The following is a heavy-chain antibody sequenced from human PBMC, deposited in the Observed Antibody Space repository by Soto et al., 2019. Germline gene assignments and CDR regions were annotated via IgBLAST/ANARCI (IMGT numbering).Heavy chain of an antibody. CDR3: ARHKSLWPNWYDP. Sequence: QVQLVQSGAEVKKPGASVKVSCKGSGYTFSNYGISWVRQAPGQGLEWMGWISAHSGNTNYAQKLQGRVTMTTDTSTTTAYMELRSLRSDDTAVYYCARHKSLWPNWYDPWGQGTLVTVSS. CDR1: GYTFSNYG. D-gene: IGHD3-10*01. CDR2: ISAHSGNT. V-gene: IGHV1-18*01. J-gene: IGHJ5*02.